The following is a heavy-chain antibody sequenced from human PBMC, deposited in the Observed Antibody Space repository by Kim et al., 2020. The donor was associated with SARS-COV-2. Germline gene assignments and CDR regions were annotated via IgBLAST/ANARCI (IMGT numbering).Heavy chain of an antibody. V-gene: IGHV4-4*02. CDR3: ARDFPVGFGESGPGDP. CDR1: GGSISSSNW. J-gene: IGHJ5*02. CDR2: IYHSGST. D-gene: IGHD3-10*01. Sequence: SETLSLTCAVSGGSISSSNWWSWVRQPPGKGLEWIGEIYHSGSTNYNPSLKSRVTISVDKSKNQFSLKLSSVTAADTAVYYCARDFPVGFGESGPGDPWGQGTLVTVSS.